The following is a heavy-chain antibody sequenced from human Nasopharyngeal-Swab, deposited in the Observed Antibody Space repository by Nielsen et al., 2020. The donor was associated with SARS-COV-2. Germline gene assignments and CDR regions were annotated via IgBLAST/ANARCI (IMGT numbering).Heavy chain of an antibody. J-gene: IGHJ3*02. Sequence: SETLSLTCTVSGGSSSSGGYYWSWIRKHPGKGLEWIGYIYYSGSTYYNPSLKSRVTRSVDKSKNQCSLKLSSVTAADTAVYYCARRDIRITIFGVVHDAFDIWGQGTMVTVSS. V-gene: IGHV4-31*03. CDR3: ARRDIRITIFGVVHDAFDI. D-gene: IGHD3-3*01. CDR2: IYYSGST. CDR1: GGSSSSGGYY.